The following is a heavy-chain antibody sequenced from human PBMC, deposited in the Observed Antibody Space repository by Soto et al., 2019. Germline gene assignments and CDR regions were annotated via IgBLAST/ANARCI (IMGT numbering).Heavy chain of an antibody. D-gene: IGHD3-22*01. CDR3: ASNTYGYF. V-gene: IGHV3-7*01. CDR1: GFTFTNYY. J-gene: IGHJ4*02. CDR2: IKQDGTEK. Sequence: GGSLRLSCAASGFTFTNYYMSWVRQAPGKGLEWVASIKQDGTEKYYVDSVRGRFTISRDNAKNSLYLQMDSLRAEDSAVFYCASNTYGYFWGQGTLVTGSS.